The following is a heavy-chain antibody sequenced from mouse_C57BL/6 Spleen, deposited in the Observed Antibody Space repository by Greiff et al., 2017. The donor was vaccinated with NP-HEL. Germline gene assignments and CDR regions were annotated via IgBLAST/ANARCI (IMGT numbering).Heavy chain of an antibody. D-gene: IGHD1-1*01. V-gene: IGHV1-52*01. Sequence: VQLQQPGAELVRPGSSVKLSCKASGYTFTSYWMHWVKQRPIQGLEWIGNIDPSDSETHYNQKFKDKATLTVDKSSSTAYMQLSSLTSEDSAVYYCARRGVSSFYAMDYWGQGTSVTVSS. CDR2: IDPSDSET. CDR1: GYTFTSYW. CDR3: ARRGVSSFYAMDY. J-gene: IGHJ4*01.